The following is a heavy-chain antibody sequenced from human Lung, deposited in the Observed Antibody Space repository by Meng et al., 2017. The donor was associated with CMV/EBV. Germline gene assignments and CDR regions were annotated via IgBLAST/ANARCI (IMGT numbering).Heavy chain of an antibody. V-gene: IGHV4-30-4*08. J-gene: IGHJ4*02. Sequence: QGKLQESGPGLVKPSQTLSLTCTVSGGSISSGDYYWSWIRQPPGKGLEWIGYIHYSGSTYYNPSLKSRVTISVDTSKNQFSLKLSSVTAADTAVYYCARALDTAMVTFDYWGQGTLVTVSS. D-gene: IGHD5-18*01. CDR1: GGSISSGDYY. CDR3: ARALDTAMVTFDY. CDR2: IHYSGST.